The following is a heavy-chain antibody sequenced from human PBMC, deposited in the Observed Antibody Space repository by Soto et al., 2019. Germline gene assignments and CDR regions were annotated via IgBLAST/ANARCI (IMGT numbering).Heavy chain of an antibody. V-gene: IGHV3-74*01. J-gene: IGHJ4*02. D-gene: IGHD1-7*01. CDR2: ISTGGTRA. CDR3: IRDGTTLPLFTY. CDR1: GFTFNMYC. Sequence: GGSLRLSCAASGFTFNMYCMHWVRQAPGKGLEWISRISTGGTRAGYADSVRGRLTVSRDNAKNTLYLQMNSLRVEDTAVYYWIRDGTTLPLFTYWGQGALVTASS.